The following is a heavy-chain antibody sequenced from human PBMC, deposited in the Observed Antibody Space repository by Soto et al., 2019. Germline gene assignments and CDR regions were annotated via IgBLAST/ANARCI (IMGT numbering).Heavy chain of an antibody. CDR1: GYIFSTYT. V-gene: IGHV1-3*01. D-gene: IGHD3-22*01. CDR3: ARVSFETSGYADY. CDR2: INAANGNT. Sequence: VKVSCKASGYIFSTYTMHWVRQAPGQRLEWMGWINAANGNTKYSQNFQGRVTISRDTSASTAYLELSSLRSEDTAVYYCARVSFETSGYADYWGQGTLVTVSS. J-gene: IGHJ4*02.